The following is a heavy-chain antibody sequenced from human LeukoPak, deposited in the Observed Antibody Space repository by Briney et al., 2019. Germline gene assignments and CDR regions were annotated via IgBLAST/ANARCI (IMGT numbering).Heavy chain of an antibody. V-gene: IGHV1-46*01. CDR2: INPSGGST. Sequence: ASVKVSCKASGYTFTSYYMHWVRQAPGQRLEWMGIINPSGGSTSYAQKFQGRVTMTRDMSTSTVYMELSSLRAEDTAVYYCARDLPLPWGPRFDYWGQGTLVTVSS. J-gene: IGHJ4*02. CDR3: ARDLPLPWGPRFDY. CDR1: GYTFTSYY. D-gene: IGHD3-16*01.